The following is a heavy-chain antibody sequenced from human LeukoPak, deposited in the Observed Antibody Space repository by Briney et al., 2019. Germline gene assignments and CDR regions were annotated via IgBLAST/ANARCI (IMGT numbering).Heavy chain of an antibody. CDR2: IIPIFGTA. V-gene: IGHV1-69*06. CDR3: AGGDYGDYNYYFDY. CDR1: GGTFSSYA. J-gene: IGHJ4*02. Sequence: SVKVSCKASGGTFSSYAISWVRQAPGQGLEWMGGIIPIFGTANYAQKFQGRVTITADKSTRTAYMELSSLRSEDTAVYYCAGGDYGDYNYYFDYWGQGTLVTVSS. D-gene: IGHD4-17*01.